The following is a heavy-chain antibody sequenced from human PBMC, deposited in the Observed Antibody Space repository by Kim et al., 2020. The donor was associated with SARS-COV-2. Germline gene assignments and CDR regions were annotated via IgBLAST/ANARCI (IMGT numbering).Heavy chain of an antibody. J-gene: IGHJ6*04. CDR1: GFSITTYW. D-gene: IGHD2-8*01. V-gene: IGHV3-7*03. CDR2: IEQNDGVLGQTHRSE. CDR3: ARRGAGGLHNGACDV. Sequence: GGSLRLSCVASGFSITTYWMSWVRHSPGKGLEWVANIEQNDGVLGQTHRSEQYIDSVRGRFTISRDDATNSLYLQMDRLRVDDTAVYYCARRGAGGLHNGACDVWGEGTKVIVST.